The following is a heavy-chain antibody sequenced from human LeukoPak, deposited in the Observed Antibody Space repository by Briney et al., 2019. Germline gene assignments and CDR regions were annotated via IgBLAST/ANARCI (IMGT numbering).Heavy chain of an antibody. Sequence: PGGSLRLSCAASGFTFSSYSMNWVRQAPGKGLEWVSSIGSSSSYIYYADSVEGRFTISRDNAKNSLYLQMNSLRAEDTAVYYCARDLRKVVPAAIEDVWGKGTTVTVSS. CDR3: ARDLRKVVPAAIEDV. J-gene: IGHJ6*04. V-gene: IGHV3-21*01. CDR2: IGSSSSYI. CDR1: GFTFSSYS. D-gene: IGHD2-2*02.